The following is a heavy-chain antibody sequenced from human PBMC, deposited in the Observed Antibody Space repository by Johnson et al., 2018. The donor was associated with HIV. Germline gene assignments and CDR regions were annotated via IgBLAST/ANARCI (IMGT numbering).Heavy chain of an antibody. Sequence: QEQLVESGGGLVQPGGSLRLSCAASGFTFSTHWMSWVRQAPGKGLEWGAVISYDGSNKYYTDPVKGRFTISRDNSKNALYLQMHNLTTEDTAVYYCATGYYDSPFGFDIWGQGTMVIVSS. V-gene: IGHV3-30*03. CDR2: ISYDGSNK. CDR3: ATGYYDSPFGFDI. J-gene: IGHJ3*02. D-gene: IGHD3-3*01. CDR1: GFTFSTHW.